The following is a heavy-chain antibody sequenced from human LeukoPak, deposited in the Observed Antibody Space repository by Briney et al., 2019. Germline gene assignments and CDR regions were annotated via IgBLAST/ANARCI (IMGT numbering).Heavy chain of an antibody. CDR3: ARGVSSIAARPWFDP. CDR1: GGSISSGDYY. Sequence: KPSQTLSLTCTVSGGSISSGDYYWSWIRQPPGKGLEWIGYIYYSGRTYYNPSLKSRVTISVDTSKTQFSLKLSSVTAADTAVCYCARGVSSIAARPWFDPWGQGTLVTVSS. D-gene: IGHD6-6*01. V-gene: IGHV4-30-4*08. J-gene: IGHJ5*02. CDR2: IYYSGRT.